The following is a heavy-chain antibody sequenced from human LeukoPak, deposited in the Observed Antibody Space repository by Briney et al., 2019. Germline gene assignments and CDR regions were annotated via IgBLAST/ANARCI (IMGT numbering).Heavy chain of an antibody. Sequence: KASETLSLTCTVSGGSISSYYWSWIRQPPGKGLEWIGYIYYSGSTNYNPSLKSRVTMSVDRSKNRFSLNLSSVTAADTAMYYCARHAWQWLPFEHWGQGTLVTVSS. D-gene: IGHD6-19*01. V-gene: IGHV4-59*08. J-gene: IGHJ4*02. CDR3: ARHAWQWLPFEH. CDR1: GGSISSYY. CDR2: IYYSGST.